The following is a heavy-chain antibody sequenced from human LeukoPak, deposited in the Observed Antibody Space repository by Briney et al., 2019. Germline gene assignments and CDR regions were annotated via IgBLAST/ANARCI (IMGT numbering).Heavy chain of an antibody. V-gene: IGHV4-4*07. D-gene: IGHD3-3*01. J-gene: IGHJ6*02. CDR2: IYTSGST. Sequence: PSETLSLTCTVSGGSLSSYYWSWVRQPAGKGLEWIGRIYTSGSTNYNPSLMSRATISLDMSKNQYYLKLSSVAAADTAVYYCARLNYDFWSGYQYYYGMDVWGQGSTVTVSS. CDR1: GGSLSSYY. CDR3: ARLNYDFWSGYQYYYGMDV.